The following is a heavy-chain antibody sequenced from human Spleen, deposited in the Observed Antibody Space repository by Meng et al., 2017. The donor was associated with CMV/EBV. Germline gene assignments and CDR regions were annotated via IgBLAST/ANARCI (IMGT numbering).Heavy chain of an antibody. CDR1: AHLFIGYY. Sequence: ASAHLFIGYYVPLLRQPPGQGLAFMGSITPHRGAPTYPLSFLGTAPMPRDTSLTTASMALIRLVSDDTVFYYCARGGGISARRYFDYWGQGTLVTVSS. V-gene: IGHV1-2*02. D-gene: IGHD6-6*01. CDR3: ARGGGISARRYFDY. CDR2: ITPHRGAP. J-gene: IGHJ4*02.